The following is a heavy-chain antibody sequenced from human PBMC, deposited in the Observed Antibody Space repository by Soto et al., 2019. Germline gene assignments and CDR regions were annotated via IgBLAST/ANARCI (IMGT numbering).Heavy chain of an antibody. Sequence: QVHLVESGGGVVQPGGSLRLSCVASGFSYGGYGMHWVRQAPGKGLEWVAVIWHDGGRQYYADSVKGRFTVSRDNAKNSLYLQMNSLSAEDTALYACARDLTSGYTDSWGQGTLVIVSS. D-gene: IGHD3-22*01. CDR2: IWHDGGRQ. CDR1: GFSYGGYG. J-gene: IGHJ5*01. V-gene: IGHV3-33*01. CDR3: ARDLTSGYTDS.